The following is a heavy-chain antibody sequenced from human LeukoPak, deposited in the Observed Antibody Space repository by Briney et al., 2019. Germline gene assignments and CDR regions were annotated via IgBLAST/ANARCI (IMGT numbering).Heavy chain of an antibody. CDR3: AKDPLRYYDFPGENWFDP. V-gene: IGHV3-23*01. J-gene: IGHJ5*02. Sequence: GGSLRLSCAAAGFTFSNYAMSWVRQTPGKGLEWVSAISGSGGSTYYADSVKGRFTIARDNSKNTLYLQMNSLRAEDTALYYCAKDPLRYYDFPGENWFDPWGQGTLVTVSS. D-gene: IGHD3/OR15-3a*01. CDR1: GFTFSNYA. CDR2: ISGSGGST.